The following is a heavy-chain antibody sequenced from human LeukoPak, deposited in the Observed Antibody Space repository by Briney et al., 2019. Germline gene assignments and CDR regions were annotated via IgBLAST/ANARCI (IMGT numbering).Heavy chain of an antibody. Sequence: ASVKVSCKASGYTFTGYYMHWVRQAPGQGLEWMGWINPNSGGTNYAQKFQGRVTMIRDTSICTAYMELSRLRSDDTAVYYCARGDPPRYSSSWYSSGFDPWGQGTLVTVSS. CDR1: GYTFTGYY. D-gene: IGHD6-13*01. J-gene: IGHJ5*02. CDR2: INPNSGGT. CDR3: ARGDPPRYSSSWYSSGFDP. V-gene: IGHV1-2*02.